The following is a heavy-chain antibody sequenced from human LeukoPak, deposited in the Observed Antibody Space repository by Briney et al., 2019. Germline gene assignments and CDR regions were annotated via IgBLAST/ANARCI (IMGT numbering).Heavy chain of an antibody. J-gene: IGHJ4*02. Sequence: GGSLRLSCAASGFTFYDYGMSWVRQAPGKGLEWVSGINWNGGSTAYADSVKGRFTISRENAKNSLYLQMNSLRAEDTALYYCARGGLGVRGVKPIDYWGQGTLVTVSS. CDR2: INWNGGST. V-gene: IGHV3-20*04. CDR3: ARGGLGVRGVKPIDY. D-gene: IGHD3-10*01. CDR1: GFTFYDYG.